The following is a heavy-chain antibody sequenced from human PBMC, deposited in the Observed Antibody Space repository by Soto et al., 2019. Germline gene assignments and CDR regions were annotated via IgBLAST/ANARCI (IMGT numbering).Heavy chain of an antibody. J-gene: IGHJ6*02. CDR3: ARGHSTDCSNGVCSLFYNHEMDV. D-gene: IGHD2-8*01. CDR1: GYSFTDYH. CDR2: INPKSGGT. Sequence: ASVKVSCKASGYSFTDYHIHWVRQAPGQGLEWLGRINPKSGGTSTAQKFQGWVTMTRDRSISTVYMELTRLRSDDTAVYFCARGHSTDCSNGVCSLFYNHEMDVWGQGSTVTVSS. V-gene: IGHV1-2*04.